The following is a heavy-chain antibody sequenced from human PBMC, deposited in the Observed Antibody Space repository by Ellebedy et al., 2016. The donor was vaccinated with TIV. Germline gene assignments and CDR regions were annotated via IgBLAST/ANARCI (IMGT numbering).Heavy chain of an antibody. CDR1: GGSISSSSYY. V-gene: IGHV4-39*07. J-gene: IGHJ6*02. CDR2: IYYSGST. D-gene: IGHD3/OR15-3a*01. CDR3: ARDTGWTYYYYYGMDV. Sequence: SETLSLTCTVSGGSISSSSYYWVWFRQSPREGLEWIGSIYYSGSTYYNPSLKSRVTISVDTSKNQFSLKLSSVTATDTAVYYCARDTGWTYYYYYGMDVWGQGTTVTVSS.